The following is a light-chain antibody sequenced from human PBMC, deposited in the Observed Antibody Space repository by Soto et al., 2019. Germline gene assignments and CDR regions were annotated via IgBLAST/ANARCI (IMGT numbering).Light chain of an antibody. CDR1: ISDVGGHNY. J-gene: IGLJ2*01. CDR2: DVN. Sequence: QSALTQPASVSGSPGKSITISCTGTISDVGGHNYVSWYQQHPGKAPKLMIYDVNNRPSGVSNRFSGSKSGNKASLTISGLQAEDEADYYCSSYTSSSTHVLFGGGTKLTVL. CDR3: SSYTSSSTHVL. V-gene: IGLV2-14*03.